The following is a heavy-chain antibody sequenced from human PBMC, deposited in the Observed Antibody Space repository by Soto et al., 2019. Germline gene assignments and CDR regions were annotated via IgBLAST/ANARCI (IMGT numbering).Heavy chain of an antibody. Sequence: SLTCTVSGGSISSYYWSWIRQPAGKGLEWIGRIYTSGSTNYNPSLKSRVTMSVDTSKNQFSLKLSSVTAADTAVYYCARDSLRYDSSGYYYAHRVQFDYWGQGTLVTVSS. CDR2: IYTSGST. CDR1: GGSISSYY. J-gene: IGHJ4*02. CDR3: ARDSLRYDSSGYYYAHRVQFDY. D-gene: IGHD3-22*01. V-gene: IGHV4-4*07.